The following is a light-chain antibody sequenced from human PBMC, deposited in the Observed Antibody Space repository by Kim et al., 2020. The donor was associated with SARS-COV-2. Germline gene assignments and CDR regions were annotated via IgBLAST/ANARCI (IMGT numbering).Light chain of an antibody. CDR2: QDD. J-gene: IGLJ2*01. V-gene: IGLV3-1*01. CDR3: QAWDSGTVV. CDR1: DLGDKY. Sequence: SYELTQPPSVSVSPGQTATITCSGNDLGDKYTCWYQQKPGQSPVLVVYQDDKRPSGIPERFSGSNSGNTATLTISGTQTMDEADYYCQAWDSGTVVFGGG.